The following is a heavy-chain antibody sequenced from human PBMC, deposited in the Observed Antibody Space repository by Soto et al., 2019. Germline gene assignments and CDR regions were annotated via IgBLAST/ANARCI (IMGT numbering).Heavy chain of an antibody. CDR2: INTSNDNK. CDR1: GYTFTNYG. CDR3: ARDPGAASFDF. V-gene: IGHV1-18*01. Sequence: QVHLVQSGAEVKKPGASVKVSCKASGYTFTNYGISWVRQAPGEGLEWVGWINTSNDNKLYAQKLQGRLTLTTDTSTSTAYMYLTTLRSDDTAVYFCARDPGAASFDFWAQGTLVTVSS. D-gene: IGHD2-15*01. J-gene: IGHJ4*02.